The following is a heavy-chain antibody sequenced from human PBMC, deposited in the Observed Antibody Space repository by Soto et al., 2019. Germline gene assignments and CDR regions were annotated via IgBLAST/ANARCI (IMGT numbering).Heavy chain of an antibody. D-gene: IGHD1-26*01. J-gene: IGHJ6*02. CDR1: CGSFSGYY. CDR2: INHSGST. V-gene: IGHV4-34*01. CDR3: ALGGATGGFYYYGTDP. Sequence: SEPLSLTCAVYCGSFSGYYWSWIRQPPGKGLEWIGEINHSGSTNYNPSLKSRVTISVDTSKNQFSLKLSSVTAADTAVYYFALGGATGGFYYYGTDPCGQGCTVTVAS.